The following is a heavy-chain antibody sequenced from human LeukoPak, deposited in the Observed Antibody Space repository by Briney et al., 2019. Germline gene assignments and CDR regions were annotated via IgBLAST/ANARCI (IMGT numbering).Heavy chain of an antibody. J-gene: IGHJ4*02. CDR2: IYSGGST. CDR1: GFTVSSNY. CDR3: ARDSGDHIFDY. V-gene: IGHV3-53*01. Sequence: GGSLRLSCAASGFTVSSNYMSWVRQAPGKGLEWVSVIYSGGSTYYADSVKGRFTISRDNSKNTLYPQMNSLRAEDTAVYYCARDSGDHIFDYWGQGTLVTVSS. D-gene: IGHD3-10*01.